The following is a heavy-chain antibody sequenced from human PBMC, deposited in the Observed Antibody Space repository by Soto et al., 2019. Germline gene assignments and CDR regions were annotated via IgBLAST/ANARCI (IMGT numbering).Heavy chain of an antibody. D-gene: IGHD5-18*01. V-gene: IGHV4-30-2*01. CDR3: ARLRELWYYFDY. J-gene: IGHJ4*02. CDR1: GGSISSGGYS. Sequence: SETLSLTCAVSGGSISSGGYSWSWIRQPPGKGLEWIGYIYHSGSNYYNPSLKSRGTISVDRSKNQFSLKLSSVTAADTAVYYCARLRELWYYFDYWGQGTLVTVSS. CDR2: IYHSGSN.